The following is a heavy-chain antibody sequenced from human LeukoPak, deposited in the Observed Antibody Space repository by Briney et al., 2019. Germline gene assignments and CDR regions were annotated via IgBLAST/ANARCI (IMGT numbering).Heavy chain of an antibody. Sequence: GGSLRLSCAASGFTFSSYSMNWVRQAPGKGLEWVSSISSSSSYIYYADSVKGRFTISRDNAKNSLYLQMNSLRAEDTAVYYCARIDSSGYYRHWYFDLWGRGTLVTVSS. CDR3: ARIDSSGYYRHWYFDL. CDR1: GFTFSSYS. V-gene: IGHV3-21*01. J-gene: IGHJ2*01. D-gene: IGHD3-22*01. CDR2: ISSSSSYI.